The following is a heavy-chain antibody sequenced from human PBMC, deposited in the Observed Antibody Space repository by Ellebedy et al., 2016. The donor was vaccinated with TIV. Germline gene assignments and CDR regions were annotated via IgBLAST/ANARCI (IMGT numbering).Heavy chain of an antibody. CDR2: IFRDGGTT. V-gene: IGHV3-23*01. Sequence: PGGSLRLSCAASGFAFTTCAMSWVRQAPGKGLEWVSTIFRDGGTTYYADSVKGRFTISRDNFGNMLYLQMNSLGAEDTAVYYCAREGGTYYSAHFDQWGQGTPVTVSS. D-gene: IGHD1-26*01. CDR3: AREGGTYYSAHFDQ. CDR1: GFAFTTCA. J-gene: IGHJ4*02.